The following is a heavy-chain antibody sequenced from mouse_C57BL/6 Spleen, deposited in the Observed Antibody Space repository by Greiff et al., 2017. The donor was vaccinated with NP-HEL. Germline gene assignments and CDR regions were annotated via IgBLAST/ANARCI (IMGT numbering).Heavy chain of an antibody. V-gene: IGHV1-15*01. Sequence: QVQLQQSGAELVRPGASVTLSCKASGYTFTDYEMHWVKQTPVHGLEWIGAIDPETGGTAYNQKFKGKAILTADQSSSTAYMELRSRTSEDSAVYYCTRLGTTVVERADYWGQGTTRTVSS. J-gene: IGHJ2*01. CDR2: IDPETGGT. CDR3: TRLGTTVVERADY. D-gene: IGHD1-1*01. CDR1: GYTFTDYE.